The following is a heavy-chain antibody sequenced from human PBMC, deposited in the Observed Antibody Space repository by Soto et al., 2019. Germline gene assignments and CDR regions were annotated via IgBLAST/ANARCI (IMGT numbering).Heavy chain of an antibody. Sequence: LRLSCAASGXTFSSSWMSWVRQAPGKGLEWVAAIKEDGSEKYYVDFVKGRFTISRDNVENSLYLQMNSLRGEDTAVYFCARDRGYSSYDYWGLGTLVTVSS. V-gene: IGHV3-7*01. CDR3: ARDRGYSSYDY. CDR2: IKEDGSEK. D-gene: IGHD5-12*01. J-gene: IGHJ4*02. CDR1: GXTFSSSW.